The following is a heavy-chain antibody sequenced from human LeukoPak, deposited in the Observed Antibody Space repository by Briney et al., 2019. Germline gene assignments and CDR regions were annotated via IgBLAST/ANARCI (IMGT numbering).Heavy chain of an antibody. CDR1: GYTFTGYY. CDR2: INPNSGGT. D-gene: IGHD6-19*01. CDR3: ARVLRRIAVAKSHYFDY. Sequence: GASVKVSCKASGYTFTGYYMHWVRQAPGQGLEWMGWINPNSGGTNYAQKFQGRVTMTRDTSISTAYMELSRLRSDDTAVYYCARVLRRIAVAKSHYFDYWGQGTLVTVSS. J-gene: IGHJ4*02. V-gene: IGHV1-2*02.